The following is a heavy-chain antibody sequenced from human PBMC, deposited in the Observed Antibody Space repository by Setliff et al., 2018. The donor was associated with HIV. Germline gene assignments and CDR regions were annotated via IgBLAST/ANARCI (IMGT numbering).Heavy chain of an antibody. CDR3: ARSSQWLVGGYFHH. J-gene: IGHJ1*01. V-gene: IGHV3-30*07. D-gene: IGHD6-19*01. CDR2: ISNDGSDQ. Sequence: PGGSLRLSCEVSAFTFSTFAMHWVRQAPGKGPEWVGVISNDGSDQRYAESVKGRFIISRDNSNNMLHLQMNSLRVEDTAIYYCARSSQWLVGGYFHHWGQGTLVTVSS. CDR1: AFTFSTFA.